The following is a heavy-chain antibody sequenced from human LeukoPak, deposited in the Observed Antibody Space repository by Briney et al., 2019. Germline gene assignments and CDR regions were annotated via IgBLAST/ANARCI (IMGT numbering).Heavy chain of an antibody. D-gene: IGHD3-3*01. CDR3: AKDLRFLEWLPHQSDY. V-gene: IGHV3-23*01. J-gene: IGHJ4*02. CDR1: GFTFSSYA. CDR2: ISGSGGST. Sequence: PGGSLRLSCAASGFTFSSYAMSWVRQAPGKGLEWVSAISGSGGSTYYADSVKGRFTVSRDKSKNTLYLQMNSLGAEDTAVYYCAKDLRFLEWLPHQSDYWGQGTLVTVSS.